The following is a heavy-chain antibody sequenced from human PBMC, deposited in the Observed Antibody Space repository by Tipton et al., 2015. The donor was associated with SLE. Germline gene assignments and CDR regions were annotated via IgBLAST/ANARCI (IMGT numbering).Heavy chain of an antibody. CDR3: ARHGEVTTVTTYFDY. V-gene: IGHV4-34*01. D-gene: IGHD4-17*01. CDR2: INHSGST. Sequence: TLSLTCAVYGGSFSGYYWSWIRQPPGKGLEWIGEINHSGSTNYNPPLKSRVTISVDTSKNQFSLKLSSVTAADTAVYYCARHGEVTTVTTYFDYWGQGTLVTVSS. CDR1: GGSFSGYY. J-gene: IGHJ4*02.